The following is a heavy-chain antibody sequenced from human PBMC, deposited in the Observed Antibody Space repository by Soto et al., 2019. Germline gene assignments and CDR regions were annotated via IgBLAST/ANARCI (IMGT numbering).Heavy chain of an antibody. CDR2: ISAHNGKT. V-gene: IGHV1-18*01. CDR3: ARGRYGDY. J-gene: IGHJ4*02. CDR1: GYGFTTYG. D-gene: IGHD1-1*01. Sequence: QVHLVQSGAEVKKPGASVKVSCKGSGYGFTTYGITWVRQAPGQGLEWMAWISAHNGKTNYAQKLQGRVTVTRDTSTSTAYMELRSPRSDDTAVYYCARGRYGDYWGQGALVTVSS.